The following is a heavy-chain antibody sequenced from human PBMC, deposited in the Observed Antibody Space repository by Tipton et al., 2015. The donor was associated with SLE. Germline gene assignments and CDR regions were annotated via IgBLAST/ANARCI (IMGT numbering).Heavy chain of an antibody. Sequence: TLSLTCTVSGGSISSSSYSWGWIRQPPGKGLEWIGDIYYSGSTYYNPSLKSRVTISVDTSKNQFSLKLSPVTAADTAVYCCATGGYYFDYWGQGTLVTVSS. V-gene: IGHV4-31*03. J-gene: IGHJ4*02. CDR1: GGSISSSSYS. CDR2: IYYSGST. CDR3: ATGGYYFDY. D-gene: IGHD3-10*01.